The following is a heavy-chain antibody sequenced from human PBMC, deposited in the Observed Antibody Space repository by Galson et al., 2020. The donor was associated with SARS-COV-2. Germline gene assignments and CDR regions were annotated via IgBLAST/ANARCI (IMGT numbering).Heavy chain of an antibody. CDR3: QRKLRGGPLSFDL. CDR2: IYHSGST. D-gene: IGHD3-10*01. J-gene: IGHJ3*01. Sequence: SQTLSLTCVVSGGSISSVDYYWSWIRQPPGKGLEWIGYIYHSGSTYYNPSLKSRVTISLDTSKNQFSLTLTSVTAADTAVYSCQRKLRGGPLSFDLWGQGTLVTVSS. CDR1: GGSISSVDYY. V-gene: IGHV4-30-4*01.